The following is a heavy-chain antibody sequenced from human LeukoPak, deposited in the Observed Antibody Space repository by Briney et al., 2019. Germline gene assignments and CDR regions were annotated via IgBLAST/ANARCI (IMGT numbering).Heavy chain of an antibody. J-gene: IGHJ4*02. Sequence: GGSLRLSCTASGFSFSTYSMNWIRQAPGKGLEWVSYISSSSSTIYYADSVKGRFTISRDNAKNSLYLQMNSLRDEDTAVYYCARASFQRWLQLGGDWGQGALVTVSS. CDR2: ISSSSSTI. V-gene: IGHV3-48*02. CDR1: GFSFSTYS. CDR3: ARASFQRWLQLGGD. D-gene: IGHD5-24*01.